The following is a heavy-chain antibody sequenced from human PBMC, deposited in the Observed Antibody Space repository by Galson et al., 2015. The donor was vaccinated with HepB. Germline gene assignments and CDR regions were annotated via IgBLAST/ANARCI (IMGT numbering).Heavy chain of an antibody. V-gene: IGHV1-69*04. CDR2: IIPILGIA. CDR1: GGTFSSYA. Sequence: SVKVSCKASGGTFSSYAISWVRQAPGQGLEWMGRIIPILGIANYAQKFQGRVTITADKSTSTAYMELSSLRSEDTAVYYCARGGPGRWELLINWFDPWGQGTLVTVSS. J-gene: IGHJ5*02. CDR3: ARGGPGRWELLINWFDP. D-gene: IGHD1-26*01.